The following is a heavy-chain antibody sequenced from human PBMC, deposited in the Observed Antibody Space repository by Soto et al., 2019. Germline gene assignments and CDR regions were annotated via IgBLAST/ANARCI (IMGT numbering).Heavy chain of an antibody. CDR2: ISGSGGST. Sequence: EVQLLESGGDLIQPGGSLRLSCAASGITFSSYALSWVRQALGKGPEWVSGISGSGGSTYYADSVKGRFTISRDNSKNTLYLQVNSLRAEDTAIYYCAKDVVAVAGIFDNWGQGTLVTVSS. CDR1: GITFSSYA. D-gene: IGHD6-19*01. V-gene: IGHV3-23*01. CDR3: AKDVVAVAGIFDN. J-gene: IGHJ4*02.